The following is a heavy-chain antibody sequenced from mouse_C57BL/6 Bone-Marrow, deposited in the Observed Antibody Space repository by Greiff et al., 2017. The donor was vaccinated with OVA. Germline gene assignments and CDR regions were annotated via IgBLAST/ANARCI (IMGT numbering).Heavy chain of an antibody. D-gene: IGHD2-1*01. CDR3: ARIEGWYLAWFAY. Sequence: QVQLKESGPGILQPSQTLSLTCSFSGFSLSTFGMGVGWIRQPSGKGLEWLAHIWWDDDKYYNPALKSRLTISKDTAKNQVFLKIANVDTSETATYYCARIEGWYLAWFAYWGQGTLVTVSA. J-gene: IGHJ3*01. CDR2: IWWDDDK. CDR1: GFSLSTFGMG. V-gene: IGHV8-8*01.